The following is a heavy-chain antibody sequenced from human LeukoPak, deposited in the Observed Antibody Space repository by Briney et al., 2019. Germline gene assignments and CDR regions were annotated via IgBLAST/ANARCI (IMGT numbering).Heavy chain of an antibody. Sequence: GGSLRLSCAASGFTFSSHAMSWVRQDPGNGLEWVSAITRGSGSNVYYADPLKGRFTISRDNSKNTLYLQMNILRAEDTAVYYCARHGSWSFDYWGQGTLVTVSA. CDR1: GFTFSSHA. V-gene: IGHV3-23*01. J-gene: IGHJ4*02. CDR2: ITRGSGSNV. D-gene: IGHD6-13*01. CDR3: ARHGSWSFDY.